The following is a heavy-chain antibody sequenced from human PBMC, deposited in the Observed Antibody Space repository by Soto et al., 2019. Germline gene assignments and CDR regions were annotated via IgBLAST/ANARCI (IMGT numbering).Heavy chain of an antibody. CDR2: FDPEDGET. V-gene: IGHV1-24*01. Sequence: ASVKVSCKVSGYTLTELSMHWVRQAPGKGLEWMGGFDPEDGETIYAQKFQGRVTMTEDTSTDTAYVELSSLRSEDTAVYYCATGQVSSYYPLSFDYWGQGTLVTVSS. CDR3: ATGQVSSYYPLSFDY. J-gene: IGHJ4*02. CDR1: GYTLTELS. D-gene: IGHD1-26*01.